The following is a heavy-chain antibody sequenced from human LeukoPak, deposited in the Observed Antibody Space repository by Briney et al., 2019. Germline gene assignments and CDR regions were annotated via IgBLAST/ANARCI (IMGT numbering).Heavy chain of an antibody. Sequence: EPSETLSLTCTVSGGSISSSSYYWGWIRQPPGKGLEWIGSIYYSGSTYYNPSLKSRVTISVDTSKNQFSLKLSSVTAADTAVYYCAREINWNYEDYYYYMDVWGKGTTVTVSS. V-gene: IGHV4-39*07. CDR1: GGSISSSSYY. CDR2: IYYSGST. D-gene: IGHD1-7*01. CDR3: AREINWNYEDYYYYMDV. J-gene: IGHJ6*03.